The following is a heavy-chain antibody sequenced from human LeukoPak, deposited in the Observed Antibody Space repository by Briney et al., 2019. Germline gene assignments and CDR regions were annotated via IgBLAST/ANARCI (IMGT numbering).Heavy chain of an antibody. CDR3: ARGSHSQLYYYYGMDV. CDR2: IYTSGST. D-gene: IGHD2-2*01. V-gene: IGHV4-4*07. Sequence: SETLSLTCTVSGGSISSHYWSWLRQPAGKGLEWIGRIYTSGSTNYNPSLKSRVTMSVDTSKNQFSLKLSSVTAADTAVYYCARGSHSQLYYYYGMDVWGQGTTVTVSS. CDR1: GGSISSHY. J-gene: IGHJ6*02.